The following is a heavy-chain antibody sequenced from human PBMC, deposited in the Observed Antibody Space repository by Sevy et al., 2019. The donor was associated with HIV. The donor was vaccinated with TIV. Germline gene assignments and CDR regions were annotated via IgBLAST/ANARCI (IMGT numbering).Heavy chain of an antibody. CDR2: ISSRGDT. CDR3: ARGPPFRGDYVWGSYSPYHKFAMVE. Sequence: SETLSLTCTVSGGSIINYYWSWLRQPAGKGLEWIGRISSRGDTHYNPSLQSRVTLSVDTSKNEFSLSLTSVTAADTAIYYSARGPPFRGDYVWGSYSPYHKFAMVEWGQGTTVTVSS. J-gene: IGHJ6*02. D-gene: IGHD3-16*01. CDR1: GGSIINYY. V-gene: IGHV4-4*07.